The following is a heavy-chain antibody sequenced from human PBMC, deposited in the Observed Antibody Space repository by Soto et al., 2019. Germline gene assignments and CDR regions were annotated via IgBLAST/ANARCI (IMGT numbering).Heavy chain of an antibody. CDR1: GGSFSGYY. CDR3: ARSRDGYKGFDY. J-gene: IGHJ4*02. Sequence: SETLSLTCAVYGGSFSGYYWSWIRQPPGKGLEWIGEINHSGSTNYNPSLKSRVTISVDTSKNQFSLKLSSVTAADTAVYYCARSRDGYKGFDYWGQGTLVTVS. V-gene: IGHV4-34*01. D-gene: IGHD5-12*01. CDR2: INHSGST.